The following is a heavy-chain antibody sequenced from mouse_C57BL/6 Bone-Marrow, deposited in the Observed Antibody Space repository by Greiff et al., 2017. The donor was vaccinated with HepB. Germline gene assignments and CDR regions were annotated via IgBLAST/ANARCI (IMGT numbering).Heavy chain of an antibody. CDR3: AREIYYSNYGRYAMDY. D-gene: IGHD2-5*01. Sequence: QVQLQHSGAELVKPGASVKISCKASGYAFSSYWMNWVKQRPGKGLEWIGQIYPGDGDTNYNGKFKGKATLTADKSSSTAYMQLSSLTSEDSAVYFCAREIYYSNYGRYAMDYWGQGTSVTVSS. CDR2: IYPGDGDT. V-gene: IGHV1-80*01. CDR1: GYAFSSYW. J-gene: IGHJ4*01.